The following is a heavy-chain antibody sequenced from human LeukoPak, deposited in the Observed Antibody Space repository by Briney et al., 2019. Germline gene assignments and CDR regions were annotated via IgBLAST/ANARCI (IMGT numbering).Heavy chain of an antibody. CDR2: MNPNSGNT. J-gene: IGHJ5*02. V-gene: IGHV1-8*01. D-gene: IGHD2-15*01. Sequence: ASVTVSFKASGYTFTSYDINWVRQATGQGLEWMGWMNPNSGNTGYAQKFQGRVTMTRNTSISTAYMELSSLRSEDTAVYYCARERSCSGGSCYWFDPWGQGTLVTVSS. CDR3: ARERSCSGGSCYWFDP. CDR1: GYTFTSYD.